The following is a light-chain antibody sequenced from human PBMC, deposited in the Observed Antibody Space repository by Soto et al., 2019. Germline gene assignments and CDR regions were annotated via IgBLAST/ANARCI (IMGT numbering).Light chain of an antibody. CDR1: QSVPSR. V-gene: IGKV3-15*01. CDR3: QQSSSSPIT. CDR2: GAS. J-gene: IGKJ5*01. Sequence: EIVMTQSPATLSVSPGEDVTLSCRASQSVPSRIAWYQQKPGQAPSLLIYGASTRATGVPDRFSGTGSGTDFTLNISRMEDEDFAVYYCQQSSSSPITFGKGTRLEIK.